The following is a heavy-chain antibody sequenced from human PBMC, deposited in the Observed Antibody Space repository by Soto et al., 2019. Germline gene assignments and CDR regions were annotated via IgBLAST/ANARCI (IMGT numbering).Heavy chain of an antibody. D-gene: IGHD3-9*01. Sequence: SVKVSCKASGGSLSNYGISWVRQAPGQGLEWKGGIIPVFGTANYAQKFQGRVTITADESTSIVYMDVTSLRSEDTAVYYCARGDATKIVVTTYYAMDVWGQGTTVTVSS. CDR2: IIPVFGTA. J-gene: IGHJ6*02. V-gene: IGHV1-69*13. CDR1: GGSLSNYG. CDR3: ARGDATKIVVTTYYAMDV.